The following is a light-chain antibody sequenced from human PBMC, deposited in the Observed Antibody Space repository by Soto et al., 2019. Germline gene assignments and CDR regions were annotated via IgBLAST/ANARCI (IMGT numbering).Light chain of an antibody. CDR1: LSVLSSSNNKNF. Sequence: DIVMTQSPDSLAVFLGERATINCKSSLSVLSSSNNKNFLAWYQQKPGQSPNLLIYWASIPESGVPDRFSGSGSRTDFPLTISSLHAEDVAVYCCQQYFRIPYTFGQGTKLEIK. V-gene: IGKV4-1*01. CDR3: QQYFRIPYT. J-gene: IGKJ2*01. CDR2: WAS.